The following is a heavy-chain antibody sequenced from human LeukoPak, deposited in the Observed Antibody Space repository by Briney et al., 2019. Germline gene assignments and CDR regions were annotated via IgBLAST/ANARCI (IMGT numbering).Heavy chain of an antibody. D-gene: IGHD3-3*01. Sequence: PSETLSLTCAVYGGSFSGYYWSWIRQPPGKGLEWIGEINHSGSTNYNPSLKSRVTISVDTSKNQFSLKLSSVTAADTAVYYCARRKNVLRFLEWSKNGMDVWGKGTTVTVSS. CDR3: ARRKNVLRFLEWSKNGMDV. CDR1: GGSFSGYY. J-gene: IGHJ6*04. CDR2: INHSGST. V-gene: IGHV4-34*01.